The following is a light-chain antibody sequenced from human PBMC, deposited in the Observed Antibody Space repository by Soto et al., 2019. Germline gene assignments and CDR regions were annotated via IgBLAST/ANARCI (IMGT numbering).Light chain of an antibody. CDR1: QFIHTW. CDR2: GAS. J-gene: IGKJ2*01. V-gene: IGKV1-12*01. Sequence: DILMTRSPSSVSASVGDKVIITCRASQFIHTWLAWYQQRSGEGPKLLISGASTLESGVPSRFSGSGSGTDFTLTIAGMQPEDFATYYCQQTNSFPRTFGQGTKVDIK. CDR3: QQTNSFPRT.